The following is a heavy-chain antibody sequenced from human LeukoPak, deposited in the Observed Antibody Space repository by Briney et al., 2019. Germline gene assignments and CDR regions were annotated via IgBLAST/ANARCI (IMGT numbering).Heavy chain of an antibody. J-gene: IGHJ4*02. CDR3: ARGLGSYYFDY. CDR1: GGSFSGYY. V-gene: IGHV4-34*01. CDR2: INHSGST. Sequence: PSETLSLTCAVYGGSFSGYYWSWIRQPPGKGLEWIREINHSGSTNYNPSLKSRVTISVDTSKNQFSLKLSSVTAADTAVYYCARGLGSYYFDYWGQGTLVTVSS. D-gene: IGHD3-16*01.